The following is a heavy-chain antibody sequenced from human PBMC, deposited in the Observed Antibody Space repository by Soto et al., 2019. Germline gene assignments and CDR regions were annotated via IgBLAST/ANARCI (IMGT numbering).Heavy chain of an antibody. Sequence: ASVKVSCKASGYTFTGYYMHWVRQAPGQGLEWMGWINPNSGGTNYAQKFQGWVTMTRDTSISTAYMGLSRLRSDDTAVYYCARARRPPRLRNYYYYGMDVWGQGTTVTVSS. CDR1: GYTFTGYY. CDR2: INPNSGGT. D-gene: IGHD3-16*01. J-gene: IGHJ6*02. CDR3: ARARRPPRLRNYYYYGMDV. V-gene: IGHV1-2*04.